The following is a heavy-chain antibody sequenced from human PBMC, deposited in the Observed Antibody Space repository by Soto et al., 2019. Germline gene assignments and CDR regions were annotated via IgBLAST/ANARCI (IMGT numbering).Heavy chain of an antibody. Sequence: SGPTLVNPTQTLTLTCTFSGFSLSTSGVGVGWIRQPPGKALEWLALIYWDDDKRYSPSLKSRLTITKDTSKNQVVLTMTNMEPGDTATFSCPHTPAGSVGGSYRSFDYWGRGTRVPSPQ. CDR1: GFSLSTSGVG. J-gene: IGHJ4*02. CDR2: IYWDDDK. V-gene: IGHV2-5*02. CDR3: PHTPAGSVGGSYRSFDY. D-gene: IGHD3-16*02.